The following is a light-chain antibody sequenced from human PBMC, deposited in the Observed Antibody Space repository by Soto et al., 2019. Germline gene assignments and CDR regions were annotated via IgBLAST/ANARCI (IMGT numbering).Light chain of an antibody. Sequence: EIVLTQSPATLSLSPGERATLSCRASQTVSSYLAWYQQKPGQAPRLLIYDATNRATGIPARFSGSGSGTAFPLPISSLGREDFGVYYGQQRYNWPPCPFALGTKLEI. CDR3: QQRYNWPPCP. J-gene: IGKJ2*01. CDR2: DAT. V-gene: IGKV3-11*01. CDR1: QTVSSY.